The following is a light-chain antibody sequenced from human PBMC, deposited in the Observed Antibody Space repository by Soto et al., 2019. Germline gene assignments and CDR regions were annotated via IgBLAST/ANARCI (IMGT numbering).Light chain of an antibody. J-gene: IGLJ1*01. CDR3: CSYAGSYTLV. CDR1: SSDVGGYNY. Sequence: QSALTKPRSVSGSPGQSVTISCTGTSSDVGGYNYVSWYQQHPGKAPKLMIYDVSKRPSGVPDRFSGSKSGNTASLTISGLQAEDEADYYCCSYAGSYTLVFGTGTKLTVL. CDR2: DVS. V-gene: IGLV2-11*01.